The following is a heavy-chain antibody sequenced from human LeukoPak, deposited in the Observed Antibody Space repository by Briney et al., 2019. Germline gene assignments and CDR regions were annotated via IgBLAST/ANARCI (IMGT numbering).Heavy chain of an antibody. CDR2: ISGSGGST. Sequence: AGTLRLTCAASGFTFSSYAMSWVRQAPGKGLEWVSAISGSGGSTYYADSVKGRFTISRDNYKNTLYLQMNSVGAEDTAVCYCAKLGTYYDSSGPDYWGQGTLVTVSS. CDR1: GFTFSSYA. CDR3: AKLGTYYDSSGPDY. V-gene: IGHV3-23*01. J-gene: IGHJ4*02. D-gene: IGHD3-22*01.